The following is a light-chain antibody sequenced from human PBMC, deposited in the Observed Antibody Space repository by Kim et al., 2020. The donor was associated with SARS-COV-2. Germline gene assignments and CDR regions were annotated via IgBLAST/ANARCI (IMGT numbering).Light chain of an antibody. CDR3: QSYHSNNYF. Sequence: GKTVAHSCTRSSGSIASNYVQWYRRRPGSAPTTVIYGDTQRPSGVPDRFSGSIDTSSNSASLTISGLQTEDEADYYCQSYHSNNYFFGSGTKVTVL. CDR1: SGSIASNY. V-gene: IGLV6-57*03. J-gene: IGLJ1*01. CDR2: GDT.